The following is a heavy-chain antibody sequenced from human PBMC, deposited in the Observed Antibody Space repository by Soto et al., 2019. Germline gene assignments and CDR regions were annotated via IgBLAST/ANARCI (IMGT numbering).Heavy chain of an antibody. CDR2: MSHDGSSS. CDR1: GFSLSNYA. Sequence: PGGSLRLSCAASGFSLSNYAMHWVRQTPEKGLEWVAVMSHDGSSSFYADSVKGRFTISRDNSKTTLYLQMNSLSTEDTAVYYCARDFPYCGSTSCYSAAPKYWGQGTLVTVSS. CDR3: ARDFPYCGSTSCYSAAPKY. D-gene: IGHD2-2*01. J-gene: IGHJ4*02. V-gene: IGHV3-30-3*01.